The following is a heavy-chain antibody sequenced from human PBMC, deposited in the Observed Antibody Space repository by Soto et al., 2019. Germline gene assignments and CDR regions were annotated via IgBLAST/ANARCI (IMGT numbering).Heavy chain of an antibody. CDR3: ARGNDIQDIAAAGTNYGMDV. CDR2: IIPIFGTA. Sequence: SVKVSCKASGGTFSSYAISWVRQAPGQGLEWMGGIIPIFGTANYAQKFQGRVTITADESTSTAYMELSSLRSEDTAVYYCARGNDIQDIAAAGTNYGMDVWGQGTTVTVSS. J-gene: IGHJ6*02. V-gene: IGHV1-69*13. D-gene: IGHD6-13*01. CDR1: GGTFSSYA.